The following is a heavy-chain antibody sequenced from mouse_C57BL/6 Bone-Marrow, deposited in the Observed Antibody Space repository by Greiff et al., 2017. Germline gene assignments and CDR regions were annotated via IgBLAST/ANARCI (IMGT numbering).Heavy chain of an antibody. CDR1: GFTFSNYW. CDR2: IRLKSDNYAT. V-gene: IGHV6-3*01. J-gene: IGHJ1*03. Sequence: EVKLVESGGGLVQPGGSMKLSCVASGFTFSNYWMNWVRQSPEKGLEWVAQIRLKSDNYATHYAESVKGRFTISRDDCKSSVYLQMNNLRAEDTGIYYCTAGSGYPYWYFDVWGTGTTVTVSS. CDR3: TAGSGYPYWYFDV. D-gene: IGHD3-1*01.